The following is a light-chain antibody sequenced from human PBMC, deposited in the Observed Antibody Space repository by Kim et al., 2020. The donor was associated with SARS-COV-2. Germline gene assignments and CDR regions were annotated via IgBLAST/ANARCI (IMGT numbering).Light chain of an antibody. CDR1: KSVSNN. CDR3: QQYDKWPPS. CDR2: EAS. J-gene: IGKJ4*01. Sequence: DIEVTQSPATLAMSPGERATLSCRASKSVSNNLAWYQQKPGQIPRLLIFEASTRATDVPVRFTGSGSGTQFALTISSLQPEDFAVYYCQQYDKWPPSFGGGTKVDIK. V-gene: IGKV3-15*01.